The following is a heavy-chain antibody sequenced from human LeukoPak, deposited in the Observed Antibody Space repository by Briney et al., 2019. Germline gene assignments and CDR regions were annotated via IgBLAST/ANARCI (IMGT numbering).Heavy chain of an antibody. CDR3: AKNRWGSVSTPDS. CDR2: ISGSGGST. J-gene: IGHJ4*02. CDR1: GFTFSSYA. V-gene: IGHV3-23*01. Sequence: GGSLRLSCAASGFTFSSYAMSWVRQAPGKGREWVSAISGSGGSTYYADSVKGRFTISRDNSKNTVYLQMNSLRTEDTALYYCAKNRWGSVSTPDSWGQGTLVTVSS. D-gene: IGHD5/OR15-5a*01.